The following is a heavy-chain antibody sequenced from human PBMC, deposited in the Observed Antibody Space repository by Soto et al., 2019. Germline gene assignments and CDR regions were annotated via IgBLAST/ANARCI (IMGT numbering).Heavy chain of an antibody. CDR1: GYSFTNND. D-gene: IGHD3-10*01. Sequence: ASVKVSCKASGYSFTNNDVSWVRQATGQGLEWMGWMNPGSGDTGYAQKFQGRVTMTRDISIATAYMELSSLRSDDTAIYYCARMATFGSLNWFDPWGQGTLVTVSS. CDR2: MNPGSGDT. CDR3: ARMATFGSLNWFDP. V-gene: IGHV1-8*01. J-gene: IGHJ5*02.